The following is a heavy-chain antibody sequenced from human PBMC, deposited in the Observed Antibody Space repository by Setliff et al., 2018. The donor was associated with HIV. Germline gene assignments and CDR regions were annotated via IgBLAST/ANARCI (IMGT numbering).Heavy chain of an antibody. V-gene: IGHV3-23*01. CDR3: TTLLGIPSSHFDY. CDR1: GGSFSGYY. CDR2: ISDSGGSP. J-gene: IGHJ4*02. Sequence: ETLSLTCAVYGGSFSGYYWSWIRQAPGRGLEWVSIISDSGGSPYYADSVKGRFTISRDNSKNTLYLQMNGLRAEDTAVYYCTTLLGIPSSHFDYWGQGTLVTVSS. D-gene: IGHD7-27*01.